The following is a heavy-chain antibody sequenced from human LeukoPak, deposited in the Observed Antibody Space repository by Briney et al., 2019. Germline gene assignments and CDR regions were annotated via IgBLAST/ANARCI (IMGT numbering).Heavy chain of an antibody. CDR3: ARGAGYSSSWYGGDY. Sequence: PSETLSLTCTVSGGSIGSGSYYWSWIRQPAGKGLEWIGRIYTSGSTNYNPSLKSRVTISVDTSKNQFSLKLSSVTAADTAVYYCARGAGYSSSWYGGDYWGQGTLVTVSS. V-gene: IGHV4-61*02. J-gene: IGHJ4*02. CDR1: GGSIGSGSYY. CDR2: IYTSGST. D-gene: IGHD6-13*01.